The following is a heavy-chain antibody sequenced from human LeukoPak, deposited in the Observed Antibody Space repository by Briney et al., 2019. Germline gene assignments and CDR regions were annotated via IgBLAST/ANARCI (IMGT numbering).Heavy chain of an antibody. D-gene: IGHD3-22*01. CDR1: GFSLSTSGVG. V-gene: IGHV2-5*01. Sequence: ESGPTLVNPTQTLTLTCTFSGFSLSTSGVGVGWIRQPPGKALEWLALIYWNDDKRYSPSLKSRLTIPKDTSKNQVVLTMTNMDPVDTATYYCAHRPPQSRDSSGYYRHWFDPWGQGTLVTVSS. CDR2: IYWNDDK. CDR3: AHRPPQSRDSSGYYRHWFDP. J-gene: IGHJ5*02.